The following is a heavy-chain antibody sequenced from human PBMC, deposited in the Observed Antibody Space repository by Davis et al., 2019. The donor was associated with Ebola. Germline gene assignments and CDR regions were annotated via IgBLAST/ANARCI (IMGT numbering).Heavy chain of an antibody. CDR3: AREGKDYYGMDV. CDR2: ISAYNGNT. J-gene: IGHJ6*02. V-gene: IGHV1-18*01. CDR1: GYTFTSYG. D-gene: IGHD3-10*01. Sequence: AASVKVSCKASGYTFTSYGISWVRQAPGQGLEWMGWISAYNGNTNYAQKLQGRVTITRDTSASTAYMELSSLTSEDTAVYYCAREGKDYYGMDVWGQGTTVTVSS.